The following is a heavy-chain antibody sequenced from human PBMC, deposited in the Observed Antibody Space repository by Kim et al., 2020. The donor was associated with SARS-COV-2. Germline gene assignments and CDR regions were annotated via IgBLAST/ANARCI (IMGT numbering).Heavy chain of an antibody. V-gene: IGHV4-59*13. CDR1: GASIRTFY. CDR2: VFHSGST. Sequence: SETLSLTCTVSGASIRTFYWSWIRQPPGKGLEWIGYVFHSGSTKYNPSLKSRVTISVDTSKNQFSLKLKSVTAADTAIDFCARDLGISGTDFHYFYGLD. D-gene: IGHD1-26*01. CDR3: ARDLGISGTDFHYFYGLD. J-gene: IGHJ6*01.